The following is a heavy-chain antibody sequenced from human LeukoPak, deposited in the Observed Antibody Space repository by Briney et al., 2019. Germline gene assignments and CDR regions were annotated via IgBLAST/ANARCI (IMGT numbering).Heavy chain of an antibody. Sequence: PGGSLRLSCAASGFTFSSYGMNWFRQAPGKGLEWVSFISYDVSAKYHADSVKGRFTISRDNAKNTLYLQMNSLRAEDTAVYYCAKGPSGTVVAGARYFDYWGLGTLVTVAS. J-gene: IGHJ4*02. CDR1: GFTFSSYG. V-gene: IGHV3-30*18. CDR2: ISYDVSAK. D-gene: IGHD2-15*01. CDR3: AKGPSGTVVAGARYFDY.